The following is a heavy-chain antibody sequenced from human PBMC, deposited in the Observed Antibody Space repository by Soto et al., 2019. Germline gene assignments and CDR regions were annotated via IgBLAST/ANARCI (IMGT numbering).Heavy chain of an antibody. J-gene: IGHJ5*02. Sequence: GASVKVSCKASGYTFTSYGISWVRQAPGQGLEWMGWISAYNGNTNYAQKLQGRVTMTTDTSTSTAYMELRSLRSDDTAVYYCARVQIVVVTATQRLYNWFDPWGQGTLVTVSS. V-gene: IGHV1-18*01. CDR3: ARVQIVVVTATQRLYNWFDP. D-gene: IGHD2-21*02. CDR2: ISAYNGNT. CDR1: GYTFTSYG.